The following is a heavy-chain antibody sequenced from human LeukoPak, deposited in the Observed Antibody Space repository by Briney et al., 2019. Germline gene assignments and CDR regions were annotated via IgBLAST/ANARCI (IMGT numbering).Heavy chain of an antibody. CDR2: IYDSGST. V-gene: IGHV4-39*07. J-gene: IGHJ5*02. CDR1: GGSIRSSYYY. D-gene: IGHD3-10*01. Sequence: SETLSLTCTVSGGSIRSSYYYWGWIRQPPGKGLEWIGSIYDSGSTYYNPSLKSRVTISVDTSKNQFSLKLNSVTAADTAVYYCARDYGSGSLGSWFDPWGQGTLVTVSS. CDR3: ARDYGSGSLGSWFDP.